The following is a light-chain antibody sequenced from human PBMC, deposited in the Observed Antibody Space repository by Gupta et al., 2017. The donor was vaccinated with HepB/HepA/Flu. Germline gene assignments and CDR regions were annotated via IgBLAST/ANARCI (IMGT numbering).Light chain of an antibody. Sequence: DIQMTQSPSSLSASVGDRVTTTCRASQSIRSYLNWYQQKPGKAPKLLIYAASSLQGGVPSRFSGSRSGTDFTLTISSLRPEDFATYYCQQTYNTPWTFGQGTKVEI. CDR2: AAS. CDR3: QQTYNTPWT. CDR1: QSIRSY. J-gene: IGKJ1*01. V-gene: IGKV1-39*01.